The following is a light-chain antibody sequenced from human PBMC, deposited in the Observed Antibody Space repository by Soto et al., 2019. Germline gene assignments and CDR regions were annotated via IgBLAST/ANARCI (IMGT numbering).Light chain of an antibody. CDR1: SSDVGGYNY. V-gene: IGLV2-14*01. J-gene: IGLJ2*01. Sequence: QPASVSGSPGQSITISCTGTSSDVGGYNYVSWYQQHPGKAPKLMIYDVSNRPSGVSNRFSGSKSGNTASLTISGLQAEDEADYYCSSYTSSSTLYVVFGGGTQLTVL. CDR2: DVS. CDR3: SSYTSSSTLYVV.